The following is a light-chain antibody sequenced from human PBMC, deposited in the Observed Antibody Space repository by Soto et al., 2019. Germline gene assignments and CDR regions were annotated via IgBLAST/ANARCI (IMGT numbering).Light chain of an antibody. Sequence: DIVMTQSPDSLAVSLGERATINCKSSQSVLYSSNNKNYLAWYQQKPGQPPKLLIYWASTRESGVPDRFSGSGSGTDFTLTITSVQAEDVAVYYCQQYYSTPYTFGQGTKLAIK. CDR1: QSVLYSSNNKNY. J-gene: IGKJ2*01. CDR3: QQYYSTPYT. V-gene: IGKV4-1*01. CDR2: WAS.